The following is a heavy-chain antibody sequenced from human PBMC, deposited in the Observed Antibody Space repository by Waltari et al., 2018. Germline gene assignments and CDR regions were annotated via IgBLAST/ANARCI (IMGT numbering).Heavy chain of an antibody. J-gene: IGHJ4*02. CDR3: VSGGWGFYFDY. Sequence: EVQLVASGGGLVKPGGSLRLSCGPSGFSFSSDSMNWVRQAPGKGLEWVSSISSSTTYIHYADSVKGRFTISRDNAKNSLYLQMNSLRVEDTAVYYCVSGGWGFYFDYWGQGTVVTVSS. CDR2: ISSSTTYI. CDR1: GFSFSSDS. D-gene: IGHD7-27*01. V-gene: IGHV3-21*01.